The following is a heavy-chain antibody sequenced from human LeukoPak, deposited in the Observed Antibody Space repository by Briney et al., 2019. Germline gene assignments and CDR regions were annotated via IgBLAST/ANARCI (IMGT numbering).Heavy chain of an antibody. CDR1: GFTFSSYG. D-gene: IGHD6-13*01. V-gene: IGHV3-23*01. J-gene: IGHJ4*02. Sequence: GGSLRLSCAASGFTFSSYGMSWVRQAPGKGLEWVSAISGSGGSTYYADSVKGRFTISRDNSKNTLYLQMNSLRAEDTAIYYCAKGRYSSSNFDYWGQGTLVTVSS. CDR3: AKGRYSSSNFDY. CDR2: ISGSGGST.